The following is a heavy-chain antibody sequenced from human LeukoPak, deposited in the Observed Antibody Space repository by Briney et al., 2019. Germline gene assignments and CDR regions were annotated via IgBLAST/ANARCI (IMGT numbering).Heavy chain of an antibody. J-gene: IGHJ5*02. V-gene: IGHV7-4-1*02. D-gene: IGHD3-22*01. CDR3: ARAYYHGSGGYPNWFDP. CDR2: INTNTGHP. CDR1: GYTFTSYG. Sequence: ASVKVSCKASGYTFTSYGISWVRQAPGQGLEWMGWINTNTGHPTYAQGFTGRFVFSLDISVTTAYLQISSLKAEDTAVYYCARAYYHGSGGYPNWFDPWGQGTLVTVSS.